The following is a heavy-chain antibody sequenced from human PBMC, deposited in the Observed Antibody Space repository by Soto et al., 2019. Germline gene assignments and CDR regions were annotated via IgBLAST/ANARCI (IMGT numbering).Heavy chain of an antibody. CDR3: AKDILSPYSSSWYLMAGTGLGDY. D-gene: IGHD6-13*01. V-gene: IGHV3-30*18. Sequence: GGSLRLSCAASGFTFSSYGMHWVRQAPGKGLEWVAVISYDGSNKYYADSVKGRFTISRDNSKNTLYLQMNSLRAEDTAVYYCAKDILSPYSSSWYLMAGTGLGDYWGQGTLVTVSS. CDR2: ISYDGSNK. J-gene: IGHJ4*02. CDR1: GFTFSSYG.